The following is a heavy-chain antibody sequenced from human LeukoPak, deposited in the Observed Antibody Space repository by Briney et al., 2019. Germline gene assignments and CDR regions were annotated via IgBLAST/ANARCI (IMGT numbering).Heavy chain of an antibody. CDR2: VYYSGST. CDR3: ARIAAPGLA. D-gene: IGHD6-25*01. CDR1: GASIDRSTYY. V-gene: IGHV4-39*01. Sequence: SETLSLTCSVSGASIDRSTYYWGWIRQPPGRGLEWIGSVYYSGSTYYNSALKSRVTISVDTSKNQFSLKLYSVTAADTSVYFCARIAAPGLAWGQGTLVTVSS. J-gene: IGHJ5*02.